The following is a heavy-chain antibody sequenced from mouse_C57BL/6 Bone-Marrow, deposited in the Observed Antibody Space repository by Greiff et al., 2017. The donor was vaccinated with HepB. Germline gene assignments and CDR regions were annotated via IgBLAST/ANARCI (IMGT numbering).Heavy chain of an antibody. CDR3: ARFYGSGPWFAY. J-gene: IGHJ3*01. CDR1: GYAFSSSW. Sequence: QVQLQQSGPELVKPGASVKISCKASGYAFSSSWMNWVKQRPGKGLEWIGRIYPGDGDTNYNGKFKGKATLTADKSSSTAYMQLSSLTSEDSAVYFCARFYGSGPWFAYWGQGTLVTVSA. D-gene: IGHD1-1*01. V-gene: IGHV1-82*01. CDR2: IYPGDGDT.